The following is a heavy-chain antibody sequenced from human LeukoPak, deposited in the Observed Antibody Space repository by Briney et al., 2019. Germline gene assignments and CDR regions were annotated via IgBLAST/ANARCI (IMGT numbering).Heavy chain of an antibody. CDR1: GGTFSSYA. CDR2: IIPIFGTA. J-gene: IGHJ4*02. V-gene: IGHV1-69*05. CDR3: AREGHDYGDYGWID. D-gene: IGHD4-17*01. Sequence: GASVKVSCKASGGTFSSYAIGWVRQAPGQGLEWMGRIIPIFGTANYAQKFQGRVTINTDESASTAYMELSSLRSEDTAVYYCAREGHDYGDYGWIDWGQGTLVTVSS.